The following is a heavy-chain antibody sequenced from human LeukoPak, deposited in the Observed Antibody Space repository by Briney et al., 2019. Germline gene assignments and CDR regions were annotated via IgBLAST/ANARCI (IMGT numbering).Heavy chain of an antibody. J-gene: IGHJ6*03. Sequence: GRSLRLSCAASGFTFSSYGMHWVRQAPGKGLEWVAFIRYDGSNKYYADSVKGRFTISRDNSKNTLYLQMNSLRAEDTAVYYCARGPQLLWFGELFGSYYYMDVWGKGTTVTVSS. CDR3: ARGPQLLWFGELFGSYYYMDV. CDR1: GFTFSSYG. CDR2: IRYDGSNK. D-gene: IGHD3-10*01. V-gene: IGHV3-30*02.